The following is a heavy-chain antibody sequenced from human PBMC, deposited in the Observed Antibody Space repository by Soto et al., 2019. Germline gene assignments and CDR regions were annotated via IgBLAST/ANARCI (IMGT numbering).Heavy chain of an antibody. J-gene: IGHJ4*01. D-gene: IGHD1-26*01. V-gene: IGHV3-72*01. CDR1: GFTFSDHY. CDR2: IRTKANSVTT. CDR3: ARGSGKGVYFDY. Sequence: EVQLVESGGGLVQPGGSQRLSCAASGFTFSDHYMDWVHQAPGKGLEWVGRIRTKANSVTTDYAASVKGRFTISRDDSKDSLYLQMNSLKAEDTAIYDCARGSGKGVYFDYWGHGTLASVSS.